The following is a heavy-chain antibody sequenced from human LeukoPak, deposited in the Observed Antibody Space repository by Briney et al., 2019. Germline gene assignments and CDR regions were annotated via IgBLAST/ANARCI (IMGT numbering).Heavy chain of an antibody. CDR1: GFTFSSYE. J-gene: IGHJ4*02. Sequence: GGSLRLSCAASGFTFSSYEMNWVRQAPGKGLQWVSYISSSGSTIYYTDSVKGRFTISRDNAKKSVYLQMNSLRAEDTAVYYCARADGSHFDYWGPGTLVTVSS. CDR2: ISSSGSTI. CDR3: ARADGSHFDY. V-gene: IGHV3-48*03. D-gene: IGHD1-26*01.